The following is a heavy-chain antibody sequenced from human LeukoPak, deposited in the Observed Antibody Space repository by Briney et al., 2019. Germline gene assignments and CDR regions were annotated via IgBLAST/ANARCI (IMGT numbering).Heavy chain of an antibody. CDR3: ARDEHCSGGSCWGY. J-gene: IGHJ4*02. CDR2: INPNSGGT. Sequence: ASVKVSCTASGYTFTGYHMYWVRQAPGQGLEWMGWINPNSGGTNYAQKFQGRVTMTRDTSISTAYMELSRLRSDDTAVYYCARDEHCSGGSCWGYWGQGTLVTVSS. V-gene: IGHV1-2*02. CDR1: GYTFTGYH. D-gene: IGHD2-15*01.